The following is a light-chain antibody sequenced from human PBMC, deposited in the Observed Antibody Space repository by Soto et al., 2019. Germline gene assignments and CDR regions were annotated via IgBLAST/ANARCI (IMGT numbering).Light chain of an antibody. J-gene: IGKJ1*01. CDR1: QGISNY. CDR3: QHLNGYPRT. V-gene: IGKV1-9*01. CDR2: AAS. Sequence: DIQLTQSPSFLSASVGDRVTITCRASQGISNYLAWYQQKSGKAPKLLIYAASTLQSGVPSTFSGSGSGTEFTLTISGLQTEDVATYYCQHLNGYPRTFGQGTRVEIK.